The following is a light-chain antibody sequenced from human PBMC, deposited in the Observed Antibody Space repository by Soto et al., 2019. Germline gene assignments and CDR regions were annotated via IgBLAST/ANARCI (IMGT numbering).Light chain of an antibody. J-gene: IGLJ2*01. CDR2: QDN. CDR3: QAWDSSTVV. V-gene: IGLV3-1*01. CDR1: KLGDRY. Sequence: SYELTQPPSVSVSPGQTASITCSGDKLGDRYACWYQQKPGQSPVLVMYQDNKRPSGIPERFSGSNSGNTATLTISGTQAMDEADYYCQAWDSSTVVFGGGTKVTV.